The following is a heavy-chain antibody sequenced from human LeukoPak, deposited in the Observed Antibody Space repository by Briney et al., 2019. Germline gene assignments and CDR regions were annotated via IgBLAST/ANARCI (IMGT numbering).Heavy chain of an antibody. CDR2: IYYSGST. CDR3: ASHLHLGPLGSGSYYFDY. V-gene: IGHV4-39*07. CDR1: GASISSSSYY. Sequence: KASETLSLTCTVSGASISSSSYYWGWIRQPPGKRLEWIGSIYYSGSTYYNPSLKSRVTISVDTSKNQFSLKLSSVTAADTAVYYCASHLHLGPLGSGSYYFDYWGQGTLVTVSS. J-gene: IGHJ4*02. D-gene: IGHD3-10*01.